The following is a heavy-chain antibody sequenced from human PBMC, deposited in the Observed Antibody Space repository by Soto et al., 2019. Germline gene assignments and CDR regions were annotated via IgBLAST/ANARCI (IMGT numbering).Heavy chain of an antibody. D-gene: IGHD1-26*01. J-gene: IGHJ4*02. CDR1: GDSISSSRYS. Sequence: PSETLSLTCTVSGDSISSSRYSWGWIRQPPGKGLEWIGSIYYSGSTYYNPSLKSRVTISVDTSKNQFSLKLSSVTAADTAVYYCEREGVGATTKTGMRLDYWGQGTLVTVSS. CDR2: IYYSGST. V-gene: IGHV4-39*02. CDR3: EREGVGATTKTGMRLDY.